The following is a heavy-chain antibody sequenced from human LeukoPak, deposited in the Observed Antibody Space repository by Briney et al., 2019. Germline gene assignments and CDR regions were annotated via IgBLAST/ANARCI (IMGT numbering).Heavy chain of an antibody. CDR3: ARTGYSYGSYYYYYMDV. J-gene: IGHJ6*03. V-gene: IGHV4-59*01. Sequence: SETLSLTCTASGGSISSYYWSWLRQPPGKGLEWLGYFYYSGSTNYNPSLKSRVTISVDTSKNQFSLKLSSVTAADTAVYYCARTGYSYGSYYYYYMDVWGKGTTVTVSS. D-gene: IGHD5-18*01. CDR2: FYYSGST. CDR1: GGSISSYY.